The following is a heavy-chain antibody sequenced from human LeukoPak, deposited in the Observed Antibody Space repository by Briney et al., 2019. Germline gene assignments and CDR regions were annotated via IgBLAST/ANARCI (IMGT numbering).Heavy chain of an antibody. CDR3: ARDLSLSY. J-gene: IGHJ4*02. CDR2: ISTSTRITTSV. V-gene: IGHV3-48*02. CDR1: GFTFSSYG. Sequence: GGSLRLSCAASGFTFSSYGLHWVRHAPGEGVEWLSYISTSTRITTSVYYAESVKGRFTVSRDNAKNSVYLQMNSLRDEDTAVYYCARDLSLSYWGQGTLVTVSS.